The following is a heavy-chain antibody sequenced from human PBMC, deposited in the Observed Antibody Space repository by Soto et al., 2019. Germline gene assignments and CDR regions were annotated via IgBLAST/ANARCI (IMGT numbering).Heavy chain of an antibody. J-gene: IGHJ4*02. CDR1: GFTFSSYS. Sequence: EVQLVESGGGLVKPGGSLRLSCAASGFTFSSYSMNWVRQAPGKGLECVSSISSSSSYIYYADSVKGRFTISRDNAKNSLYLQMNSLSAEDTAVYYCARGGMVVATDFWGQGTLVTVSS. CDR3: ARGGMVVATDF. V-gene: IGHV3-21*01. CDR2: ISSSSSYI. D-gene: IGHD1-26*01.